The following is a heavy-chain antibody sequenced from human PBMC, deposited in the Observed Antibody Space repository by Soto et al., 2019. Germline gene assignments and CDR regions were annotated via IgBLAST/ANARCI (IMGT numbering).Heavy chain of an antibody. Sequence: QVQLVQSGAEVKKPGASVKVSCKASGYTFTSYGISWVRQAPGQGLEWMGWISAYNGNTNYAQNLKGRVTMTTDTSTSTAYMELRRLRSDDTAVYYCARDCNSTSCYGMDVWGQGTTVTVSS. CDR1: GYTFTSYG. D-gene: IGHD2-2*01. CDR3: ARDCNSTSCYGMDV. J-gene: IGHJ6*02. CDR2: ISAYNGNT. V-gene: IGHV1-18*01.